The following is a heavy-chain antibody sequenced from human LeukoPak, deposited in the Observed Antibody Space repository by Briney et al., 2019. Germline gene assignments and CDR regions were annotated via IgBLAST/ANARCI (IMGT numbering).Heavy chain of an antibody. Sequence: GGSLRLSCAASGFTFSSYAMSWVRQAPGKGLEWVSAISGSGGSTYYADSVKGRFTISRDNSKNTLYLQMNSLRAEDTAVCYCAKGLEKWGSRTSHYYFDYWGQGTLVTVSS. V-gene: IGHV3-23*01. CDR2: ISGSGGST. CDR1: GFTFSSYA. CDR3: AKGLEKWGSRTSHYYFDY. D-gene: IGHD2-2*01. J-gene: IGHJ4*02.